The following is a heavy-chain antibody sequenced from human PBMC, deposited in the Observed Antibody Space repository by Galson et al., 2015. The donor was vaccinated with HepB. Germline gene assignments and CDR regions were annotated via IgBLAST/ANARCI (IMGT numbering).Heavy chain of an antibody. CDR2: IYWDGDK. V-gene: IGHV2-5*02. CDR3: AHTFYSGGWYDSHYFDY. D-gene: IGHD6-19*01. J-gene: IGHJ4*02. Sequence: PALVKPPQTLTLTCTFSGFSLSTYGVGVGWIRQPPGKALEWLALIYWDGDKRYSPFLERRLSITMDTSKNQVDLTLTNMDPVDTATYYCAHTFYSGGWYDSHYFDYWGQGALVTVSS. CDR1: GFSLSTYGVG.